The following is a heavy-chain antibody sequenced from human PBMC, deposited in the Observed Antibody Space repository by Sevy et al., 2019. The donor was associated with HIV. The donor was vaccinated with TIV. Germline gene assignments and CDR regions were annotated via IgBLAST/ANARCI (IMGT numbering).Heavy chain of an antibody. CDR3: ASDVLRFLEWPKGAFDI. J-gene: IGHJ3*02. CDR1: GLPFSSNS. D-gene: IGHD3-3*01. CDR2: ISGGGDTK. Sequence: GGSLRLSCTASGLPFSSNSMNWVRQAAGRGLEWVSYISGGGDTKYYADSVKGRFTISRDNGKNSLYLQMNSLRAEDTAMYYCASDVLRFLEWPKGAFDIWGQGTMVTVSS. V-gene: IGHV3-48*01.